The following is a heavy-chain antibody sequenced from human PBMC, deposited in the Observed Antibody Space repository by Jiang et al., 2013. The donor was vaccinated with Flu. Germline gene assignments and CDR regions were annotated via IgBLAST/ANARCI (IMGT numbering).Heavy chain of an antibody. J-gene: IGHJ4*02. Sequence: GGSISSSSYYWGWIRQPPREGAGVDWEYLLYGSTYYNPSLKSRVTISVDTSKNQFSLKLSSVTAADTAVYYCASYYGAGYWGQGTLVTVSS. D-gene: IGHD1-26*01. CDR3: ASYYGAGY. V-gene: IGHV4-39*01. CDR2: LLYGST. CDR1: GGSISSSSYY.